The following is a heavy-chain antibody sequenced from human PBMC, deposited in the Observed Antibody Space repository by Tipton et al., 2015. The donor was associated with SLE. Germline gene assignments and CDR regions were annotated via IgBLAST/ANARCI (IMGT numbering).Heavy chain of an antibody. D-gene: IGHD5-18*01. Sequence: TLSLTCAVSGDSITSDYYWGWIRQPPGKGLEWIASINHSGTTYYNPSLKSRVTESLDTSKNQFSLRLTSVIAADTAVYYCARLHGYSYGLNWFDPWGQGTLISVSS. CDR1: GDSITSDYY. CDR2: INHSGTT. J-gene: IGHJ5*02. CDR3: ARLHGYSYGLNWFDP. V-gene: IGHV4-38-2*01.